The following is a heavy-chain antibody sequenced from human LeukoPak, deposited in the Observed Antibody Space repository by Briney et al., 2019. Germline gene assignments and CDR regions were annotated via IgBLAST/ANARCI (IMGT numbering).Heavy chain of an antibody. CDR1: GDSISSSNSY. Sequence: SETLSLTCTVSGDSISSSNSYWGWIRRPPGKGLEWIGEIYHSGSTNYNPSLKSRVIISVDKSKNQFSLKLNSVTAADTAVYYCARGVVGVLVGYYYYMDVWGKGTTVIVSS. CDR3: ARGVVGVLVGYYYYMDV. CDR2: IYHSGST. J-gene: IGHJ6*03. D-gene: IGHD1-26*01. V-gene: IGHV4-39*07.